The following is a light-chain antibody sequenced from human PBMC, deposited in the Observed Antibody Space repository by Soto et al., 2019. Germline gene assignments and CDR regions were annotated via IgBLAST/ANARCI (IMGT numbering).Light chain of an antibody. V-gene: IGKV3-15*01. CDR1: QSIRTN. CDR3: QHYDNWPFT. J-gene: IGKJ2*01. CDR2: DTS. Sequence: EIVLTQSPATLSVSPGARATLSCRASQSIRTNLAWYRRKPGQAPSLLIYDTSTRATGIPARFSGSGSGTEFTLTISSLHSEDFGIYYCQHYDNWPFTFGQGTKVDIK.